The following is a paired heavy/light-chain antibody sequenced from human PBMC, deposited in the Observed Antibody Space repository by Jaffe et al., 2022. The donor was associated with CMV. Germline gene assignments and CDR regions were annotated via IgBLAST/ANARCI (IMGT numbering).Heavy chain of an antibody. Sequence: EVQLVESGGGLVQPGRSLTLSCAASGFTFDDYAMHWVRQVPGKGLEWVSGISWNSGNIGYADSVKGRFTISRDNVQKSLYLHMNSLRLEDTAFYYCAKGDAGSYSGDNWFDPWGQGTLVTVSS. CDR3: AKGDAGSYSGDNWFDP. CDR1: GFTFDDYA. D-gene: IGHD1-26*01. CDR2: ISWNSGNI. J-gene: IGHJ5*02. V-gene: IGHV3-9*01.
Light chain of an antibody. Sequence: DIVMTQSPLSLPVTPGEPASISCRSSQSLLHNNGYIYLNWYLQRPGQSPQLLIYLGSNRASGVPDRISASGSGTDFTLKISRVEAEDVGIYYCMQALQSFTFGPGTKVDLK. CDR3: MQALQSFT. CDR1: QSLLHNNGYIY. CDR2: LGS. J-gene: IGKJ3*01. V-gene: IGKV2-28*01.